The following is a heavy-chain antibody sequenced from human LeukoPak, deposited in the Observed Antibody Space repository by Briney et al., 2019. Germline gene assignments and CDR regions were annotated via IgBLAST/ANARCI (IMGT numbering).Heavy chain of an antibody. V-gene: IGHV1-18*01. CDR2: ISAYKGKT. D-gene: IGHD6-13*01. Sequence: ASVKVSCKTSGGSFISYAIKGVGQAPGQGGEWMGWISAYKGKTNYAQKLQGRGTMTRKKDTETVYMELRSLRSDDTAVYYCARGRAGSSWPYFDYWGQGTLVTVSS. J-gene: IGHJ4*02. CDR3: ARGRAGSSWPYFDY. CDR1: GGSFISYA.